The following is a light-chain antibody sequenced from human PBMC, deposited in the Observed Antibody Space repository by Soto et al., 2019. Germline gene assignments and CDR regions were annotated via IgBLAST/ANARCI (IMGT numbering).Light chain of an antibody. CDR2: DAS. CDR3: QPYEPIPT. V-gene: IGKV1-33*01. J-gene: IGKJ5*01. Sequence: DIQRTQSPACLSASVGDRVTLTCQASPDINNYLNWCKPKPGRAPQLLIYDASNLEAGVPSRFRVIGSGTDFTFTIRRLQPEDIAKYDCQPYEPIPTFCPGTRRDIK. CDR1: PDINNY.